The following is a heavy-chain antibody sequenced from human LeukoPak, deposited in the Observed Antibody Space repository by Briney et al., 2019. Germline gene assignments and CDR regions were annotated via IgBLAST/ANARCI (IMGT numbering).Heavy chain of an antibody. CDR1: GGSISSSSYY. D-gene: IGHD1-26*01. J-gene: IGHJ5*02. Sequence: SETLSLTCTVSGGSISSSSYYWGWIRQPPGKGLEWIGSIYYSGSTYYNPSLKSRVTISVDTSKNQFSLKLTSVTAADTALYYCAKSRPGGSYRRNWFDPWGQGTLATVSS. CDR2: IYYSGST. V-gene: IGHV4-39*01. CDR3: AKSRPGGSYRRNWFDP.